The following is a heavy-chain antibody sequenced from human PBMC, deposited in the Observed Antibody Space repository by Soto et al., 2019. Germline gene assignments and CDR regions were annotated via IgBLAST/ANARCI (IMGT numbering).Heavy chain of an antibody. V-gene: IGHV3-23*01. CDR1: GFTFSSYA. D-gene: IGHD3-9*01. Sequence: GWSLRLSCAASGFTFSSYAMSWVRQAPGKGLEWVSAISGSGGSTYYADSVKGRFTISRDNSKNTLYLQMNSLRAEDTAVYYCAKVPEYYDILTGYWYYFDYWGQGTLVTVSS. CDR2: ISGSGGST. CDR3: AKVPEYYDILTGYWYYFDY. J-gene: IGHJ4*02.